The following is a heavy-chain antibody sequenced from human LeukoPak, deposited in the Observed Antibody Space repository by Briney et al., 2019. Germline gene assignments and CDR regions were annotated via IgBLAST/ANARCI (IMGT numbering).Heavy chain of an antibody. J-gene: IGHJ4*02. Sequence: SETLSLTCVVSGGSFGSNNWWTWVRQPPGKGLEWIGEINLRGSTNYNPSLKGRVTISLDESKNQFSLKLNSVTAADTAVYYCARAGISWNPADSWGQGTLVTVSS. D-gene: IGHD1-1*01. CDR2: INLRGST. CDR3: ARAGISWNPADS. CDR1: GGSFGSNNW. V-gene: IGHV4-4*02.